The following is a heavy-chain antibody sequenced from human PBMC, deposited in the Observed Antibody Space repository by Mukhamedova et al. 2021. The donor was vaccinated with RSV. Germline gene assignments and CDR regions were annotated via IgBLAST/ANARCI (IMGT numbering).Heavy chain of an antibody. Sequence: INGDGSSTIYADSVKGRFTISRDNAKNTLYLQMNSLRPEDTAIYYCTRVGGGDWGQGTLVTVSS. CDR2: INGDGSST. V-gene: IGHV3-74*01. D-gene: IGHD3-10*01. J-gene: IGHJ4*02. CDR3: TRVGGGD.